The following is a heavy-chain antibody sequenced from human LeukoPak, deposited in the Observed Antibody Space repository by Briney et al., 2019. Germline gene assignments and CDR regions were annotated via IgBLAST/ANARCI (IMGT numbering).Heavy chain of an antibody. CDR1: GFTFSSYW. CDR3: ARAPRGYYYYGMDV. V-gene: IGHV3-7*01. Sequence: GGSLRLSCAASGFTFSSYWMSWVRQAPGKGLGWVANIKQDGSEKYYVDSVKGRFTISRDNAKNSLYLQMNSLRAEDTAVYYCARAPRGYYYYGMDVWGQGTTVTVSS. J-gene: IGHJ6*02. CDR2: IKQDGSEK.